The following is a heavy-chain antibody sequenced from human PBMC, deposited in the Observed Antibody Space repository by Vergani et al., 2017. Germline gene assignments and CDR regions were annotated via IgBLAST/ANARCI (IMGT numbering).Heavy chain of an antibody. J-gene: IGHJ4*02. Sequence: EVQLVESGGVVVQPGGSLRLSCAASGFTFDDSTMHWVRQAPGKGLEWVSLISWDGGSIYYADSVKGRLTISRDNSKNSLYLQMNSLRTEDTALYYCAKDMERYCGGDCYGPFDYWGQGTLVTVSS. CDR2: ISWDGGSI. D-gene: IGHD2-21*02. CDR1: GFTFDDST. CDR3: AKDMERYCGGDCYGPFDY. V-gene: IGHV3-43*01.